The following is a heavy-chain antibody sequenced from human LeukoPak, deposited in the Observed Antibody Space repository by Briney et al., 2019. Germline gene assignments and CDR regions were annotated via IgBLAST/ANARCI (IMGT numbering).Heavy chain of an antibody. CDR3: ARKTPRYYYDSSGLDY. Sequence: ASVKVSCKASGYTFTSYGISWVRQAPGQGLEWMGWISAYNGNTNYAQKLQGRVTMTTDTSTSTAYMELRSLRSDDTAVYCCARKTPRYYYDSSGLDYWGQGTLVTVSS. D-gene: IGHD3-22*01. J-gene: IGHJ4*02. CDR1: GYTFTSYG. CDR2: ISAYNGNT. V-gene: IGHV1-18*01.